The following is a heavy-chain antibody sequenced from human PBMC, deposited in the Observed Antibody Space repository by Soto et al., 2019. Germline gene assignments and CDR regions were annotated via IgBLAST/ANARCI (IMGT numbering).Heavy chain of an antibody. CDR2: IIPIFGTA. D-gene: IGHD2-8*01. CDR3: ARDLPNVLMVYAPGYGMDV. CDR1: GGTFSSYA. J-gene: IGHJ6*02. V-gene: IGHV1-69*13. Sequence: SVKVSCKASGGTFSSYAISWVRQAPGQGLEWMGGIIPIFGTANYAQKFQGRVTITADESTSTAYMGLSSLRSEDTAVYYCARDLPNVLMVYAPGYGMDVWGQGTTVTVSS.